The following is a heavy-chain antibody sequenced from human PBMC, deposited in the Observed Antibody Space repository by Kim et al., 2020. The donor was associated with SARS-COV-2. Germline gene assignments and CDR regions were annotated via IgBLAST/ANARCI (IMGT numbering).Heavy chain of an antibody. D-gene: IGHD2-21*01. J-gene: IGHJ6*03. CDR1: GYTFTSYD. CDR3: AKVHQKSIVVVIAPRPYYYYLDV. CDR2: MNPNSGNT. Sequence: ASVKVSCKASGYTFTSYDLNWVRQATGQGLEWMGWMNPNSGNTGYAQKFQGRVTMTRNTSISTAYMEVSSLRSEDTAVYYCAKVHQKSIVVVIAPRPYYYYLDVLGKGPTVPLSS. V-gene: IGHV1-8*01.